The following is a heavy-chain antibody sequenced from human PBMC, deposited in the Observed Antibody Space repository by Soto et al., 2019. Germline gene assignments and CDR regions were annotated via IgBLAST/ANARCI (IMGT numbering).Heavy chain of an antibody. CDR2: ISSSSSYI. CDR1: GFTFSSYS. CDR3: ANWAIVVVPAAIGDGGYYYYMDV. V-gene: IGHV3-21*01. J-gene: IGHJ6*03. D-gene: IGHD2-2*01. Sequence: GGSLRLSCAASGFTFSSYSMNWVRQAPGKGLEWVSSISSSSSYIYYADSVKGRFTISRDNAKNSLYLQMNSLRAEDTAVYYCANWAIVVVPAAIGDGGYYYYMDVWGKGTTVTVS.